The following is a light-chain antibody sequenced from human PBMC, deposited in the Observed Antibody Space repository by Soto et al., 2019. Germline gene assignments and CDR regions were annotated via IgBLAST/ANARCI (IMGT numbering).Light chain of an antibody. Sequence: DIQLTQSPSFLSASVGDRVAITCRASQGISSYLAWYQQKPGKAPKLLIYAASTLQSGVPSRFSGSGSGTDFTLTISRLEPEDSAVYYCQQHSRSITFGGGTKVDI. J-gene: IGKJ4*01. CDR2: AAS. V-gene: IGKV1-9*01. CDR3: QQHSRSIT. CDR1: QGISSY.